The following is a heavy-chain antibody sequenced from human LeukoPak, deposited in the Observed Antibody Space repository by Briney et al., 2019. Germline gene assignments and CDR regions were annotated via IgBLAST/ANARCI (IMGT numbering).Heavy chain of an antibody. J-gene: IGHJ3*02. CDR2: IYYSGST. D-gene: IGHD3-10*01. CDR3: ARTEFDALDI. Sequence: SETLSLTCTVSGGSISSYYWSWIRQPPGKGLEWIGYIYYSGSTNYNPSLKSRVTISVDTSKNQFSLKLSSVTAADTAVYYCARTEFDALDIWGQGTMVTVSS. CDR1: GGSISSYY. V-gene: IGHV4-59*01.